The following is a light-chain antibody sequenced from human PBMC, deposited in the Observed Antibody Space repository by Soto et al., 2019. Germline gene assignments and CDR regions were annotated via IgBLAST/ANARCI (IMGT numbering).Light chain of an antibody. CDR3: QHYNTYSRT. J-gene: IGKJ1*01. V-gene: IGKV1-5*03. CDR2: KAS. CDR1: QSIDSW. Sequence: DIQMTQSPSTLSASIGDRVTITCRASQSIDSWWSWYQQKPGKAPKLLIYKASSLQTGVPSRFSGSGSGTEFALTISSLQPDDFATYYCQHYNTYSRTFGQGTKVEVK.